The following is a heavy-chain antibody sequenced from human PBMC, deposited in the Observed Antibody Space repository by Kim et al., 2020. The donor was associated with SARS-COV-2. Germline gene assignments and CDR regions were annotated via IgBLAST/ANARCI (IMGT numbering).Heavy chain of an antibody. CDR2: IYYSGST. Sequence: SETLSLTCTVSGGSISSSSYYWGWIRQPPGKGLEWIGSIYYSGSTYYNPSLKSRVTISVDTSKNQFSLKLSSVTAADTAVYYCARPRYYDFWSGFDWGQGTLVTVSS. D-gene: IGHD3-3*01. V-gene: IGHV4-39*01. J-gene: IGHJ4*02. CDR1: GGSISSSSYY. CDR3: ARPRYYDFWSGFD.